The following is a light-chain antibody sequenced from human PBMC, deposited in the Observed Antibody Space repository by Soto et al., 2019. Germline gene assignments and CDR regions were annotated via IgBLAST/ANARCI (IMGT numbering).Light chain of an antibody. Sequence: QSVLTQPASVSGSPGQSISISCTGTGSDVGGYNFVSWYQQHPGKAPRLMISEVTNRPSGVSNRFSASKAGNTAFLAISGLQADDEADYYCSSYTSNGNWVFGGGTQLTVL. CDR1: GSDVGGYNF. V-gene: IGLV2-14*01. J-gene: IGLJ3*02. CDR2: EVT. CDR3: SSYTSNGNWV.